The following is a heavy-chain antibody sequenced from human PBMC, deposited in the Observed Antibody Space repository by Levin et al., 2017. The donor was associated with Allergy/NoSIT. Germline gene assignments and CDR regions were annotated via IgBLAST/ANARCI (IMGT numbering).Heavy chain of an antibody. Sequence: GGSLRLSCAASGFTFTTFAMSWVRQAPGKGLGWVSVISASGGDTYYADSVKGRFTISRDNSKNTVYRQMKSLRAEDTAVYYCAKLSSSSPLFDPWGQGTLVTVSS. D-gene: IGHD6-13*01. V-gene: IGHV3-23*01. CDR3: AKLSSSSPLFDP. CDR1: GFTFTTFA. J-gene: IGHJ5*02. CDR2: ISASGGDT.